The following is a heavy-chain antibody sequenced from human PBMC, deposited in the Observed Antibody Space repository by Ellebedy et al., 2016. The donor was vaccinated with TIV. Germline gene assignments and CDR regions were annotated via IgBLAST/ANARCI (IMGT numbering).Heavy chain of an antibody. J-gene: IGHJ5*02. CDR1: GYTFTTYA. V-gene: IGHV1-3*01. CDR2: INAGNGNT. CDR3: ARLSRVYDSSGYNWFDP. D-gene: IGHD3-22*01. Sequence: AASVKVSCKASGYTFTTYAMHWVRQAPGQRLEWMGWINAGNGNTKYSQKFQGRVTITRDTSASTAYMELSSLRSEDKAVYYCARLSRVYDSSGYNWFDPWGQGTLVTVSS.